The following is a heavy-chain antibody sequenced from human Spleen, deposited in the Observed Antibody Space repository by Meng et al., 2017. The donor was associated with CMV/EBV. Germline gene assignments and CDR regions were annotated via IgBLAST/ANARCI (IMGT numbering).Heavy chain of an antibody. CDR1: GLTFTNYW. Sequence: GGSLRLSCAASGLTFTNYWMHWVRQAPGKGLVWVSRINTDGSTTGYADSVKGRFTISRDNAKNTLYLQMNSLRAEDTAVYYCARDLNFWSGYFDYWGQGTVVTVSS. CDR3: ARDLNFWSGYFDY. D-gene: IGHD3-3*01. J-gene: IGHJ4*02. CDR2: INTDGSTT. V-gene: IGHV3-74*01.